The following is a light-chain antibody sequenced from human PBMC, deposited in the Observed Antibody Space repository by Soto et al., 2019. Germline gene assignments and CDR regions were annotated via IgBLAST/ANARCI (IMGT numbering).Light chain of an antibody. J-gene: IGKJ5*01. CDR2: AAS. V-gene: IGKV1-33*01. CDR3: QQYENLPIT. Sequence: DIQMTQSPSSLSTSVGDRVTITCQASQDISDYLSWYQQKPGKPPKLLIYAASSLQGGAPSRFRGSGSGTDFSLTISSLQPEDIATYYCQQYENLPITFGQGTRLEIK. CDR1: QDISDY.